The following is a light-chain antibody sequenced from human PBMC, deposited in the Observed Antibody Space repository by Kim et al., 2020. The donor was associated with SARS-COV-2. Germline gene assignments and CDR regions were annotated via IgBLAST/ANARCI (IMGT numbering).Light chain of an antibody. CDR2: EVS. Sequence: DVVMTQSPLSLPVTLGQPASISCRSSQGLVYHNGHTYLTWFHQRPGQSPRRLIYEVSKRDSGVLDRFSGSGSGTDFTLKISSVEAEAVGIYYCMQGSRWPHTFGQETKLEL. CDR1: QGLVYHNGHTY. CDR3: MQGSRWPHT. V-gene: IGKV2-30*01. J-gene: IGKJ2*01.